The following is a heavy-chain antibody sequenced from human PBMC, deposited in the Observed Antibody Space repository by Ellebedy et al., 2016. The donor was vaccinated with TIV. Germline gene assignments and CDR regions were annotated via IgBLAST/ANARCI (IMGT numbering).Heavy chain of an antibody. CDR1: GFSSSDYY. V-gene: IGHV3-11*01. J-gene: IGHJ6*02. Sequence: GGSLRLSXAASGFSSSDYYMSWIRQAPGKGLEWVSYISDSGSMIHYADSVKGRFTISRDNSKNSLYLQMNNLRAEDTAVYYCARISSGRSFHGMDVWGQGTTVTVSS. CDR3: ARISSGRSFHGMDV. D-gene: IGHD6-19*01. CDR2: ISDSGSMI.